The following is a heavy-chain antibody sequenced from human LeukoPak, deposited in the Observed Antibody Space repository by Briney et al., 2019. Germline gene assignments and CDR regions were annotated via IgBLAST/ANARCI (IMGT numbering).Heavy chain of an antibody. CDR3: ARGRLPKYYFDS. CDR1: GFTFSSYG. D-gene: IGHD4-11*01. V-gene: IGHV3-23*01. J-gene: IGHJ4*02. CDR2: ISGSGGST. Sequence: PGGSLRLSCAASGFTFSSYGMSWVRQAPGKGLEWVSAISGSGGSTYYADSVKGRFTVSRDSSKSTVYLQMNSLRVEDTAVYYCARGRLPKYYFDSWGQGTLVTVSS.